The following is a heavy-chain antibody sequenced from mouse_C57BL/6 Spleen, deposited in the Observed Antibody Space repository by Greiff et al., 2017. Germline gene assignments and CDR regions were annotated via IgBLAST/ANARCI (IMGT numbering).Heavy chain of an antibody. Sequence: EVPLQQSGPVLVKPGPSVQISCKASGFTFTNYSMHWVKQSHGKSLEWIGLVHPYNGGTSYNQKFKGNATLPVDPSSSTAYIELNSLTTAESAVYYCARSAASSNYDYIDYWVQGTSVTVSS. CDR2: VHPYNGGT. V-gene: IGHV1-36*01. D-gene: IGHD2-5*01. CDR3: ARSAASSNYDYIDY. CDR1: GFTFTNYS. J-gene: IGHJ2*02.